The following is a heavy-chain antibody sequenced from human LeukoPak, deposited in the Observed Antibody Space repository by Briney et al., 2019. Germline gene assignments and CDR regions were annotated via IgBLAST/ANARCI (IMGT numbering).Heavy chain of an antibody. CDR1: GFKFSNYW. Sequence: GGSLRLSCVASGFKFSNYWLSWVRQAPGKGLEWVSGITWNGGSTGYADSVKGRFTISRDNAKNSLYLQMNSLRAEDTALYYCARDIPHAAAATNWFDPWGQGTLVTVSS. CDR3: ARDIPHAAAATNWFDP. D-gene: IGHD6-13*01. J-gene: IGHJ5*02. CDR2: ITWNGGST. V-gene: IGHV3-20*04.